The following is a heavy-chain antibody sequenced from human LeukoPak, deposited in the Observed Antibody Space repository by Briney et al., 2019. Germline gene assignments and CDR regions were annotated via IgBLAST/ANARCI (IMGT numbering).Heavy chain of an antibody. V-gene: IGHV1-46*01. CDR3: AREFYILTGYSAGPYFDY. D-gene: IGHD3-9*01. CDR2: TNPSGGST. Sequence: ASVKVSCKASGYTFTSYYMHWVRQPLEQGLEWLGLTNPSGGSTSYAQKFQGRVTMTRDTSTSTVYMELSSLRSEDTAVYYCAREFYILTGYSAGPYFDYWGQGTLVTVSS. J-gene: IGHJ4*02. CDR1: GYTFTSYY.